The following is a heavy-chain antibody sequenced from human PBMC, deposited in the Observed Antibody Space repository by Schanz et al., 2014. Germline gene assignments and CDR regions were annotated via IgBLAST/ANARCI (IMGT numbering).Heavy chain of an antibody. CDR3: ARGIGGYGANNYFED. V-gene: IGHV1-3*04. CDR2: INTGSGDA. J-gene: IGHJ4*02. D-gene: IGHD5-12*01. Sequence: QVHLVQSGAEVKRPGASVKVSCKASEYSFTSYSMHWVRQAPGQRLEWMGWINTGSGDAKYSQNFQGRVTITRDASASTAYMEVSSLRSEDTAVYSCARGIGGYGANNYFEDWGQGTLVTVSS. CDR1: EYSFTSYS.